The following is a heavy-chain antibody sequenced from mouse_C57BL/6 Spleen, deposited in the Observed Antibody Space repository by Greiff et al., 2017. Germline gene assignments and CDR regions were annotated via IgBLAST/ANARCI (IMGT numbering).Heavy chain of an antibody. CDR2: IRSKSSNYAT. CDR1: GFTFNTYA. CDR3: VRDSPVNYYGSSSFAY. Sequence: EVKLEESGGGLVQPKGSLKLSCAASGFTFNTYAMHWVRQAPGKGLEWVARIRSKSSNYATSYADSAKDRFTISRDDSQSMLYLQMNNLKTEDTAMYYCVRDSPVNYYGSSSFAYWGQGTLVTVSA. D-gene: IGHD1-1*01. J-gene: IGHJ3*01. V-gene: IGHV10-3*01.